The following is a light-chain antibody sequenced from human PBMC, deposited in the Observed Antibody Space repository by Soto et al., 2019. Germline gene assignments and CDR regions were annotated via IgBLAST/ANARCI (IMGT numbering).Light chain of an antibody. Sequence: NFMLTQPHSVSESPGKTVTISCTRSSGSIASNYVQWYQQRPGSAPIIVIYEDRQRPSGVPDRFSGSIDSSSNSASLTISGRQTDDEADDYYQAYHRSNVGMFVGGTNLPVL. CDR2: EDR. CDR1: SGSIASNY. J-gene: IGLJ3*02. V-gene: IGLV6-57*03. CDR3: QAYHRSNVGM.